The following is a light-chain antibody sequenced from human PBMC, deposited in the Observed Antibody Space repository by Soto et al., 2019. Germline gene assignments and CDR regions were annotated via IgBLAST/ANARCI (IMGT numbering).Light chain of an antibody. Sequence: QSALAQPASVSGSPGQSITISCTGTSSDVGGYNFVSWYQQHPGKAPKPMIYDVSNRPSGVSDRFSGSKYGNTASLTISGLQAEDEADYYCCSYTSYSTYVFGTGTKVTVL. CDR2: DVS. V-gene: IGLV2-14*03. J-gene: IGLJ1*01. CDR3: CSYTSYSTYV. CDR1: SSDVGGYNF.